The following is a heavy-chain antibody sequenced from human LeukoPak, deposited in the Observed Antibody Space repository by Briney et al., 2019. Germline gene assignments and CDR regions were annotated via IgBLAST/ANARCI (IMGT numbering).Heavy chain of an antibody. Sequence: GGSLRLSCVASGFTFSSYWMSWVRQAPGKGLEWVATIKEDGSEEYYVDSVKGRFTISRDNAKNSPYLQMNSLRAEDTAVYYCAREFSHYYGSGSYRYYFDYWGQGTLVTVSS. J-gene: IGHJ4*02. CDR2: IKEDGSEE. CDR3: AREFSHYYGSGSYRYYFDY. D-gene: IGHD3-10*01. CDR1: GFTFSSYW. V-gene: IGHV3-7*01.